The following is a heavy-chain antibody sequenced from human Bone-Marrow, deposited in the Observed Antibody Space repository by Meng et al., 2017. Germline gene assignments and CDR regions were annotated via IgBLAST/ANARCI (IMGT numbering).Heavy chain of an antibody. V-gene: IGHV4-34*01. CDR2: INHSGST. Sequence: QGQLQQLGAGLLKPSETLSLTCAVYGGSFSGYYWSWIRQPPGKGLEWIGEINHSGSTNYNPSLKSRVTISVDTSKNQFSLKLSSVTAADTAVYYCARVGVVVITPNWFDPWGQGTLVTVSS. D-gene: IGHD3-22*01. CDR1: GGSFSGYY. J-gene: IGHJ5*02. CDR3: ARVGVVVITPNWFDP.